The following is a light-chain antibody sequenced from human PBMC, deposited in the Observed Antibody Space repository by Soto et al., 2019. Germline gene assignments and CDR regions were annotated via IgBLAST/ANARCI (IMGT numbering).Light chain of an antibody. CDR2: EVS. CDR3: SSYSSSSPCV. CDR1: SSDVGGSNY. Sequence: QSALTQPRPVSGSPGQSVTISCTGTSSDVGGSNYVSWYQHHPGKAPKLIIYEVSKRPSGVSSRFSGSKSVNTASLTISGLQADDEADYYCSSYSSSSPCVFGTGTKVTVL. J-gene: IGLJ1*01. V-gene: IGLV2-14*01.